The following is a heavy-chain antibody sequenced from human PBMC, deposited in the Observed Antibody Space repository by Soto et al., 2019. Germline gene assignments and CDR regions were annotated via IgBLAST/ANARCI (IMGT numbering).Heavy chain of an antibody. CDR1: EFTVSNNY. V-gene: IGHV3-53*01. D-gene: IGHD3-22*01. J-gene: IGHJ3*02. CDR3: ARGLKARHDAFDI. Sequence: EVQVVESGGGLIQPGGSLRLSCAPSEFTVSNNYMNWVRQAPGKGLEWVSIIYSDGSILYSDSVKGRFTISRDNPRNRLYLQMDSLRAEDAAVYYCARGLKARHDAFDIWGPGTMVTVSS. CDR2: IYSDGSI.